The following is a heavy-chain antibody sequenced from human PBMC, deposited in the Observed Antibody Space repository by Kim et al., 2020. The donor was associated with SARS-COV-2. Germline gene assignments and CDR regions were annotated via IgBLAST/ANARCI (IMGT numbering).Heavy chain of an antibody. J-gene: IGHJ4*02. CDR2: ISGSGGST. Sequence: GGSLRLSCAASGFTFSSYAMSCVRQAPGKGLEWVSAISGSGGSTYYADSVKGRFTISRDNSKNTLYLQMNSLRAEDTAVYYGAKDVTQYDILTGSDYWAQRTLVTVSS. CDR3: AKDVTQYDILTGSDY. CDR1: GFTFSSYA. V-gene: IGHV3-23*01. D-gene: IGHD3-9*01.